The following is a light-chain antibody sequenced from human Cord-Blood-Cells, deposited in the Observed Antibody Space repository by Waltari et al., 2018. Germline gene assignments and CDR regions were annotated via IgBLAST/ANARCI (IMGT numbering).Light chain of an antibody. CDR1: SSDVGRYNR. Sequence: QSALTQPPSVSGSPGQSVTISCTGTSSDVGRYNRVSWYQQPPGTAPKLMIYEVSNRPSGVPDRFSGSKSGNTASLTISGLQAEDEADYYCSSYTSSSTRVFGGGTKLTVL. J-gene: IGLJ3*02. CDR3: SSYTSSSTRV. CDR2: EVS. V-gene: IGLV2-18*02.